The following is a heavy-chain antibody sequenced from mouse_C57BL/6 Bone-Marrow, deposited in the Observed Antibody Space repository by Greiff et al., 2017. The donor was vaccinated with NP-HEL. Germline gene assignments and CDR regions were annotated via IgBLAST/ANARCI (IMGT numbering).Heavy chain of an antibody. CDR1: GYTFTDYT. J-gene: IGHJ3*01. Sequence: VQLQQSGAELVQPGASVKLSCKASGYTFTDYTIHWVKQRPGQGLAWIGWFYPGSGSIKYHDKFKDKAPLTAEQSSSTVYMELSRLTSEDSAVYFCARHEVEGTAQAPWFAYWGQGTLVTVSA. CDR2: FYPGSGSI. V-gene: IGHV1-62-2*01. CDR3: ARHEVEGTAQAPWFAY. D-gene: IGHD3-2*02.